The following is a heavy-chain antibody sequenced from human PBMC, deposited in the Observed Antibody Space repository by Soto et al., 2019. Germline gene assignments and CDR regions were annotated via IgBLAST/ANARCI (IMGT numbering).Heavy chain of an antibody. Sequence: GGSLRLSCAASGFTFSSYWMHWVRQAPGKGLVWVSRINSDASITNYADSVKGRFTISRDNSKNTLYLQMNSLRAEDTAVYYCAKDSPHGQLVAYYYGMDVWGQGATVTVSS. V-gene: IGHV3-74*01. J-gene: IGHJ6*02. D-gene: IGHD6-6*01. CDR3: AKDSPHGQLVAYYYGMDV. CDR2: INSDASIT. CDR1: GFTFSSYW.